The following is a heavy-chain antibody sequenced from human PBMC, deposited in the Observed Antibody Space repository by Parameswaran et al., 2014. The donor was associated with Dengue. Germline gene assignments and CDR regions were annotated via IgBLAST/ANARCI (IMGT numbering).Heavy chain of an antibody. D-gene: IGHD6-19*01. CDR3: ARAGQWLVRWFDP. V-gene: IGHV4-34*01. Sequence: WIRQPPGKGLEWIGEINHSGSTNYNPSLKSRVTISVDTSKNQFSLKLSSVTAADTAVYYCARAGQWLVRWFDPWGPGNPGHRLL. J-gene: IGHJ5*02. CDR2: INHSGST.